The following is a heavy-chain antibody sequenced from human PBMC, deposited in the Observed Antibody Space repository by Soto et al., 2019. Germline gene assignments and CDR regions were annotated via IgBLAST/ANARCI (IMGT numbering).Heavy chain of an antibody. CDR2: IKSKTDGGTT. CDR3: SALGV. Sequence: EVQLVESGGGLVEPGGSLRLSCAASGFNFINAWMHRVRQAPGKGLEWVGRIKSKTDGGTTDYAAPVKGRFIISRDDSKNTLYLQINSLKMEDTAVYYCSALGVWGQGTTVTVSS. CDR1: GFNFINAW. J-gene: IGHJ6*02. V-gene: IGHV3-15*07. D-gene: IGHD1-26*01.